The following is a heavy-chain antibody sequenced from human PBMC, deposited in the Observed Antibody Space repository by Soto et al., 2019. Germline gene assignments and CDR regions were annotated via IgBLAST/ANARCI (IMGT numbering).Heavy chain of an antibody. CDR3: ARDLTLRHFDY. CDR1: GFAFSGYA. Sequence: GGSLRLFCAASGFAFSGYAMHWVRQAPGKGLEWVALIWYDGTDKYYADSVKGRFTVSRDNPKNTLYLQMNSLRTEDTAVYYCARDLTLRHFDYWGQGTLVTVSS. CDR2: IWYDGTDK. J-gene: IGHJ4*02. V-gene: IGHV3-33*01.